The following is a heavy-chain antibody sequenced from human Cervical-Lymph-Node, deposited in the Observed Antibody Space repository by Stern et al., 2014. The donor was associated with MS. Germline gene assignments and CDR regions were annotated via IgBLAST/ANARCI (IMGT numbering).Heavy chain of an antibody. V-gene: IGHV7-4-1*02. CDR3: ARGQVAAEYFQH. CDR1: GYTFTNYA. J-gene: IGHJ1*01. Sequence: HLPQSGPDFKKPPPSLKVSCKASGYTFTNYAMNWLRQAPAQGPDWMGWINTNTGNPTYAQGFTGRFVFSLDTSVSTAYLQISSLKAEDTAVYYCARGQVAAEYFQHWGQGTLVTVSS. CDR2: INTNTGNP.